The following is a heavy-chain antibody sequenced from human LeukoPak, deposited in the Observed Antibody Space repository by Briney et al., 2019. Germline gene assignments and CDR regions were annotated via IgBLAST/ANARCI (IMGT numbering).Heavy chain of an antibody. J-gene: IGHJ6*03. CDR1: GGSFSGYY. CDR3: ARFGTTYYYYYYMDV. CDR2: INHSGST. D-gene: IGHD1-7*01. Sequence: SETLSLTCAVYGGSFSGYYWSWIRQPPGKGLEWIGEINHSGSTNYNPSLKSRVTISVDTSKNQFSLKLSSVTAADTAVYYCARFGTTYYYYYYMDVWGKGTTVTVSS. V-gene: IGHV4-34*01.